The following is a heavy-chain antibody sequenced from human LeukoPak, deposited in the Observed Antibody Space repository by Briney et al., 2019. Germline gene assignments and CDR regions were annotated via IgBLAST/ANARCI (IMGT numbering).Heavy chain of an antibody. CDR1: GFTFSSYA. D-gene: IGHD5-24*01. V-gene: IGHV3-23*01. Sequence: GGSLRLSCAASGFTFSSYAMSWVRLAPGKGLKWVSSISGGDGSTYYANSVKGRFTISRDNSKNTLYLQMNSLRAEDTAVYYCAKDDRWLQFCCWGQGTLVTVSA. CDR3: AKDDRWLQFCC. J-gene: IGHJ4*02. CDR2: ISGGDGST.